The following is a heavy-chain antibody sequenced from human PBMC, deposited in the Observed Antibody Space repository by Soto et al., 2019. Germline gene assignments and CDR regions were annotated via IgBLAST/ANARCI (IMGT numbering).Heavy chain of an antibody. CDR1: GFTFSGSA. CDR2: IRSKANSYAT. Sequence: WGSLRLSCAASGFTFSGSAMHWVRQASGKGLEWVGRIRSKANSYATAYAASVKGRFTISRDDSKNTAYLQMNSLKTEDTAVYYCTRHGDSSGYYYVYWGQGTLVTVSS. D-gene: IGHD3-22*01. J-gene: IGHJ4*02. V-gene: IGHV3-73*01. CDR3: TRHGDSSGYYYVY.